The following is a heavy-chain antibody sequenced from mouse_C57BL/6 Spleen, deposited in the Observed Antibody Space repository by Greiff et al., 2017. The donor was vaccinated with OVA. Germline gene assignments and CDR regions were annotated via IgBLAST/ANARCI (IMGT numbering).Heavy chain of an antibody. CDR1: GYAFSSSW. D-gene: IGHD1-1*01. CDR2: IYPGDGDT. Sequence: QVQLQQSGPELVKPGASVKISCKASGYAFSSSWMNWVKQRPGKGLEWIGRIYPGDGDTNYNGKFKGKATLTADKSSSTAYMQLSSLTSEDSAVYVCASPSYGSSYGFAYWGQGTLVTVSA. J-gene: IGHJ3*01. CDR3: ASPSYGSSYGFAY. V-gene: IGHV1-82*01.